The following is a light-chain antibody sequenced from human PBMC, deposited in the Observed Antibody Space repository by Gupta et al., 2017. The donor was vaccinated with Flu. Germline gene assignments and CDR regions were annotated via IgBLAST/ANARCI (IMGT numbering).Light chain of an antibody. CDR3: HAWDSRTAAVV. V-gene: IGLV3-1*01. Sequence: GPSPLLVIFENYRRPSGIPERFSGSTSGHTATLTISGTPAMDEADYYCHAWDSRTAAVVFGGGSKLTVL. J-gene: IGLJ2*01. CDR2: ENY.